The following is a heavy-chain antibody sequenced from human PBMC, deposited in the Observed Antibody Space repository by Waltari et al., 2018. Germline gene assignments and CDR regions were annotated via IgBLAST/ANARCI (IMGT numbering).Heavy chain of an antibody. CDR2: SIPIFGTA. CDR1: GGTFSSYA. V-gene: IGHV1-69*08. CDR3: ASPYYGSGSAYYYYYGMDV. D-gene: IGHD3-10*01. J-gene: IGHJ6*02. Sequence: QVQLVQSGAEVKKPGSSVKVSCKASGGTFSSYAISWVRQAPGQGLEWMGRSIPIFGTATNSQKFQGRVTSTADKSTSTAYMELSSLRSEDTAVYYCASPYYGSGSAYYYYYGMDVWGQGTTVTVSS.